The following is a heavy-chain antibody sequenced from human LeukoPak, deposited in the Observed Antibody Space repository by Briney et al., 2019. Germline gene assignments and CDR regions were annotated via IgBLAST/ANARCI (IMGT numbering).Heavy chain of an antibody. CDR1: GGSLSGYY. V-gene: IGHV4-34*01. CDR3: ARSAGVLGIGYYYYYMDV. CDR2: IDHGGST. J-gene: IGHJ6*03. Sequence: SETLSLTCAVYGGSLSGYYWRWIRQPPGKGLEWIGGIDHGGSTNYNPSLKSRVTISVDTSKNQFSLKLTSVAAADTAVYYCARSAGVLGIGYYYYYMDVWGKGTRSPSP. D-gene: IGHD1-26*01.